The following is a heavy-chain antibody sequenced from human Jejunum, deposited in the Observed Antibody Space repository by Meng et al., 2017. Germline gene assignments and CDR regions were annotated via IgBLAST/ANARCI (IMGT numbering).Heavy chain of an antibody. CDR1: GFTFSSYA. D-gene: IGHD6-13*01. J-gene: IGHJ4*02. Sequence: GESLKISCAASGFTFSSYAMSWVRQAPGKGLEWVSVISDSGGTTYYADSVKGRFTISRVNSKNTLYLQMNTLRAEDTAVYYCAKGQTHSWYYFDYWGQGTLVTVSS. CDR3: AKGQTHSWYYFDY. CDR2: ISDSGGTT. V-gene: IGHV3-23*01.